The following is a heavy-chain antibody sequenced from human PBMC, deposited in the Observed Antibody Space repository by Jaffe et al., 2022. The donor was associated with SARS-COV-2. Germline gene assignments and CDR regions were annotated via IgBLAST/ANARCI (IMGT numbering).Heavy chain of an antibody. Sequence: EVQLVESGGGLVQPGRSLRLSCTASGFTFGDYAMSWVRQAPGKGLEWVGFIRSKAYGGTTEYAASVKGRFTISRDDSKSIAYLQMNSLKTEDTAVYYCTRAPESMAALFDYWGQGTLVTVSS. CDR3: TRAPESMAALFDY. CDR2: IRSKAYGGTT. J-gene: IGHJ4*02. D-gene: IGHD6-6*01. V-gene: IGHV3-49*04. CDR1: GFTFGDYA.